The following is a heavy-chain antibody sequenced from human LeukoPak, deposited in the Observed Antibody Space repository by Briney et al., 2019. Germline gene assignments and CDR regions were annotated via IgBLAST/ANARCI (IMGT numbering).Heavy chain of an antibody. Sequence: GGSLRLSCAASGFTFDDYAMHWVRQAPGKGLEWVSSISTLSTYAHYADSVKGRFTISRDNAKNSLYLQMNSLRPEDTAVYYCARDGPYSDSWSGPFAFDMWGQGTMVIVSS. D-gene: IGHD3-3*01. J-gene: IGHJ3*02. CDR2: ISTLSTYA. CDR1: GFTFDDYA. CDR3: ARDGPYSDSWSGPFAFDM. V-gene: IGHV3-21*01.